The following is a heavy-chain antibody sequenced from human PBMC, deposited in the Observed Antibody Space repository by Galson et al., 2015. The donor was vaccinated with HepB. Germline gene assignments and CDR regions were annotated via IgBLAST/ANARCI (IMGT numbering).Heavy chain of an antibody. J-gene: IGHJ4*02. CDR1: GYIFMKYG. CDR2: ISVYNGKT. V-gene: IGHV1-18*01. CDR3: ARGVAVADWYYFDY. Sequence: SVKVSCKASGYIFMKYGITWVRQAPGQGLEWMGWISVYNGKTNYAQNLQDRVTLTTDTSTSTAYMELRSLRSEDTAMYYCARGVAVADWYYFDYWGQGTLVTVPS. D-gene: IGHD6-19*01.